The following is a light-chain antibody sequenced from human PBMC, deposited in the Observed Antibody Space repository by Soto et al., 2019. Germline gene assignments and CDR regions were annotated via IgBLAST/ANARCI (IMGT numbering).Light chain of an antibody. CDR2: AAS. Sequence: DIQMTQSPSSLSASVGDRVTITCRARQSIKNYLNWYQQKPGKAPKLLIYAASSLQSGVPSRLSGSGSGTDFTLTISSLQPEDFATYYCQQSYTAPITFGQGTKVEIK. J-gene: IGKJ1*01. CDR1: QSIKNY. V-gene: IGKV1-39*01. CDR3: QQSYTAPIT.